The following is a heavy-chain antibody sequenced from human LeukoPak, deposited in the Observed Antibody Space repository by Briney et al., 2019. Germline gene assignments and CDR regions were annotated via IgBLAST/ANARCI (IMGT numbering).Heavy chain of an antibody. J-gene: IGHJ4*02. CDR1: GFTFSTYA. Sequence: GGSLRLSCAASGFTFSTYAMHWVRQAPGKGLEWVAVISNDGVKKYHVDSVKGRFTISRDNSKNTLYLEMNGLRAEDTAVYYCARGKYCDGGFCYLIDYWGQGTLVTVSS. CDR2: ISNDGVKK. V-gene: IGHV3-30*03. D-gene: IGHD2-15*01. CDR3: ARGKYCDGGFCYLIDY.